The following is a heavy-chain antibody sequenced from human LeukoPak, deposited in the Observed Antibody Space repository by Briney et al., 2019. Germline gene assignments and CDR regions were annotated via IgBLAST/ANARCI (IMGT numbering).Heavy chain of an antibody. J-gene: IGHJ6*02. CDR2: ISAYNGNT. CDR3: ARVEVGYYYYGMDV. V-gene: IGHV1-18*01. CDR1: GYTSTSYG. Sequence: ASVKVSCKASGYTSTSYGISWVRQAPGQGLEWMGWISAYNGNTNYAQKLQGRVTMTTDTSTSTAYMELRSLRSDDTAVYYCARVEVGYYYYGMDVWGQGTTVTVSS. D-gene: IGHD3-10*01.